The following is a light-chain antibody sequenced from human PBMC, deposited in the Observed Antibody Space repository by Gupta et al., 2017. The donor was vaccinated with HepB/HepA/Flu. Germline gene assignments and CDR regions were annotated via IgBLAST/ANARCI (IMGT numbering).Light chain of an antibody. V-gene: IGKV4-1*01. J-gene: IGKJ4*01. Sequence: DIVMTQSPDSLAVALGGGATINCKSSQSVLYSSNNKNYLAWYQQKPGQPPKLLIYWASTRESGVTDRFSGSGSGTDFTLTISSLQAEDVAVYYCQQYYSTPVTFGGGTKVEIK. CDR1: QSVLYSSNNKNY. CDR2: WAS. CDR3: QQYYSTPVT.